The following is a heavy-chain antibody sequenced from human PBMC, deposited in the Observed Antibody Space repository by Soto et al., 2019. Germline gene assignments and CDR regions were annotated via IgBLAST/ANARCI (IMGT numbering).Heavy chain of an antibody. CDR2: IKSKTDGGTA. CDR3: TTLPLDF. Sequence: EVQLVESGGGLVNPGGSIILSCAASGFNFSNAWMSWVRQVPGKGLEWVGRIKSKTDGGTADFAAPVKGRFILSRDDSKNPRYLQMNSLKTEDSAVYYCTTLPLDFWGQGTLVTVSS. CDR1: GFNFSNAW. J-gene: IGHJ4*02. V-gene: IGHV3-15*05.